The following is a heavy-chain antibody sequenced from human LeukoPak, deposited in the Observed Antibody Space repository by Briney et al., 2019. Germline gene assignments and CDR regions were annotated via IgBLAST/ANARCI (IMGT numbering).Heavy chain of an antibody. J-gene: IGHJ6*02. V-gene: IGHV1-8*01. CDR2: MNPNSGNT. D-gene: IGHD3-9*01. CDR1: GYTFTSYD. Sequence: GASVKVSCKASGYTFTSYDINWVRQATGQGLEWMGWMNPNSGNTGYAQKFQGRVTMTRNTSISTAYMELSSLRSEDTAVYYCARGLTTYYDILTGYYMRYYYYGMDVWGQGTTVTVSS. CDR3: ARGLTTYYDILTGYYMRYYYYGMDV.